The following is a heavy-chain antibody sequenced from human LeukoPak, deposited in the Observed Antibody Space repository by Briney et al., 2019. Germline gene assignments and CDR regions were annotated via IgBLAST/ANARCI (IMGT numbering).Heavy chain of an antibody. J-gene: IGHJ6*03. D-gene: IGHD1-7*01. CDR1: GYTFIRYA. CDR3: ARGEGAWDLLGGEELLYYYYMDV. Sequence: ASVKGSCKASGYTFIRYAITWVRQAPGQGLEWMGWINSYNDNTNYAQKPQGRVTMTTDTSTITAYMELRSLRSDDTDVYYCARGEGAWDLLGGEELLYYYYMDVWGKGTTVTISS. CDR2: INSYNDNT. V-gene: IGHV1-18*01.